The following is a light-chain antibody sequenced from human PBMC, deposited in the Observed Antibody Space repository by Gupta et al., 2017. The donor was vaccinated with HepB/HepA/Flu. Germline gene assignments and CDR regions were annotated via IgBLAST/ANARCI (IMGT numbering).Light chain of an antibody. CDR3: TSYTSSSTLV. V-gene: IGLV2-14*03. J-gene: IGLJ1*01. CDR1: SSDVGGYNY. CDR2: DVT. Sequence: SALTQPASVSVYPGQAITISCSGTSSDVGGYNYVYWDQQHTDKAPRLIIYDVTNRPSGVSPRFSGSKSGNLASLTISGLQSEDEADYYCTSYTSSSTLVFGTGTKVTVL.